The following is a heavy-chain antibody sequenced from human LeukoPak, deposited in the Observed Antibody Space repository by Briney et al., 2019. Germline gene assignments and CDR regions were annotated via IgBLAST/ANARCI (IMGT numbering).Heavy chain of an antibody. D-gene: IGHD6-13*01. Sequence: ASVKVSCKASGYTFTGYYMHWVRQAPGQGLEWMGWINPNSGGTNYAQKFQGRVTMTRDTSISTAYMELSRLRSDDTAVHYCARVFIAAAGTDYWGQGTLVTVSS. V-gene: IGHV1-2*02. J-gene: IGHJ4*02. CDR3: ARVFIAAAGTDY. CDR2: INPNSGGT. CDR1: GYTFTGYY.